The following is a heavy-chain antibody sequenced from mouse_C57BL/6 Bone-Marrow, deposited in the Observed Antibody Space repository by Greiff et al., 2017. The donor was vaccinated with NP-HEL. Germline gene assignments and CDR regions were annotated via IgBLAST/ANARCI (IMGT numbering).Heavy chain of an antibody. D-gene: IGHD2-4*01. CDR2: IYPGNSDT. CDR3: TRLRGLRRYAMDY. Sequence: EVKLEESGTVLARPGASVKMSCKTSGYTFTSYWMHWVKQRPGQGLEWIGAIYPGNSDTSYNQKFKGKAKLTAVTSASTAYMELSSLTNEDSAVYYGTRLRGLRRYAMDYWGQGTSVTVSS. V-gene: IGHV1-5*01. CDR1: GYTFTSYW. J-gene: IGHJ4*01.